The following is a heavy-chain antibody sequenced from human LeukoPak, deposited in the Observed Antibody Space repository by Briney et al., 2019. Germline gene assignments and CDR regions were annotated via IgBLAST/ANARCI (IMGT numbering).Heavy chain of an antibody. D-gene: IGHD2-8*01. CDR3: AIQNGP. CDR2: ISNDGSNK. CDR1: GFTFSSYG. J-gene: IGHJ4*02. Sequence: GGSLRLSCAASGFTFSSYGMHWVRQAPGKGLEWVAPISNDGSNKDYADSVKGRFTISRDNSKNTLYLQMNSLRAEDTALYYCAIQNGPWGQGTLVTVSS. V-gene: IGHV3-30*03.